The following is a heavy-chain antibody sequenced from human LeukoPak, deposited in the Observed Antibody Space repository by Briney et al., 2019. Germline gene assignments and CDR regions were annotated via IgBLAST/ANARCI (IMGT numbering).Heavy chain of an antibody. Sequence: GGSLRLSCAASGFTFSSYSMSWVRQAPGKGLEWVSGINWNGGSTSYADSVKGRFTISRDNAKNSLYLQMNSLRAEDMALYYCAKDMKAVAGYFDYWGQGTLVTVSS. J-gene: IGHJ4*02. V-gene: IGHV3-20*04. CDR3: AKDMKAVAGYFDY. D-gene: IGHD6-19*01. CDR1: GFTFSSYS. CDR2: INWNGGST.